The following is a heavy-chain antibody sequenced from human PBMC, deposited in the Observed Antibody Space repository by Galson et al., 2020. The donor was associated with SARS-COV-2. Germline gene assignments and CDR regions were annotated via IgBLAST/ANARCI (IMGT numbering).Heavy chain of an antibody. V-gene: IGHV3-73*01. D-gene: IGHD5-18*01. Sequence: GESLKISCTASGFTFSDSIIHWVRQASGEGLEWVGRLGTRISKDAPSYAESVKGRFVLSRDDPGSSAYLQMNSLKTEDTAMYYCVRYSYPLNWYFDVWGRGVLVNVAS. J-gene: IGHJ2*01. CDR3: VRYSYPLNWYFDV. CDR1: GFTFSDSI. CDR2: LGTRISKDAP.